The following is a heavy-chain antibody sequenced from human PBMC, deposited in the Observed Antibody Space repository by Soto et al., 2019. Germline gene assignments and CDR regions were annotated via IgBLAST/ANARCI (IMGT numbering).Heavy chain of an antibody. V-gene: IGHV2-5*02. D-gene: IGHD3-10*01. Sequence: QITLKESGPTLVSPTQTLTLTCTFSGFSLSSSGVGVGWIRQPPGKALEWLAPIYWDDDKRYSPSLKSRLTITKDTSKNQVVLTLTKLDTVDTATYYCARGGWTTYYSPFFDYWGQGTLVTVSS. CDR3: ARGGWTTYYSPFFDY. J-gene: IGHJ4*02. CDR1: GFSLSSSGVG. CDR2: IYWDDDK.